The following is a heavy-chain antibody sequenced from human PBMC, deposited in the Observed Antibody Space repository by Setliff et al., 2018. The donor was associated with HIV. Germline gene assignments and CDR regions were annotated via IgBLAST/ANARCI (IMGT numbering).Heavy chain of an antibody. CDR3: ARVITMVWTTFDP. D-gene: IGHD3-10*01. CDR1: GGSLSDYH. Sequence: SETLSLTCAVYGGSLSDYHWSWVRQPPGKGLEWIGEIYHSGGTNHNPSLKSRVTISLDKSKNHFSLELRSVTAADTAVYYCARVITMVWTTFDPWGQGTLVTVSS. J-gene: IGHJ5*02. CDR2: IYHSGGT. V-gene: IGHV4-34*01.